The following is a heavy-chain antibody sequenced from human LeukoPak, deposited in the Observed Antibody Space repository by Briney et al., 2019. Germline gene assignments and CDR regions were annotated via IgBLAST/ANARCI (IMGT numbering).Heavy chain of an antibody. CDR1: GFTFSTYA. V-gene: IGHV3-23*01. D-gene: IGHD3-22*01. CDR3: AKDRGRYYDSSGYYWGYYFDS. Sequence: GGSLRLSCAAPGFTFSTYAVNWVRQAPGKGLEWVSTISGSGGSTYYADSVKGRFTISRDNSKNTPYLQMSSLRAEDTAVYYCAKDRGRYYDSSGYYWGYYFDSWGQGILVTVST. J-gene: IGHJ4*02. CDR2: ISGSGGST.